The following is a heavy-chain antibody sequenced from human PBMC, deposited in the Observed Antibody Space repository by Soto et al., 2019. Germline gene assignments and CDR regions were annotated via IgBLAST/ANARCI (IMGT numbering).Heavy chain of an antibody. CDR3: ARESLSPPLIVATTYGMDV. D-gene: IGHD5-12*01. V-gene: IGHV1-2*04. CDR1: GYTFTGYY. CDR2: INPNSGGT. J-gene: IGHJ6*02. Sequence: ASVKVSCKASGYTFTGYYMHWVRQAPGQGLEWMGWINPNSGGTNYAQKFQGWVTMTRDTSISTAYMELSRLRSDDTAVYYCARESLSPPLIVATTYGMDVWGQGTTVTVSS.